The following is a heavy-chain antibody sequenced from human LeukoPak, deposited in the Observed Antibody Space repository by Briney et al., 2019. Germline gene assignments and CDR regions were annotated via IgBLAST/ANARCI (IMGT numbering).Heavy chain of an antibody. Sequence: GGSLRLSCAASGFTLSNYWMSWVRQAPGKGLEWVANIKQDGSEKYYVDYVKGRFTVYRDNAKNSLYVQMNSLRAEDTAVYYSARHRTSGWYAAFDIWGQGTMVTVSS. CDR2: IKQDGSEK. CDR1: GFTLSNYW. V-gene: IGHV3-7*03. J-gene: IGHJ3*02. CDR3: ARHRTSGWYAAFDI. D-gene: IGHD6-19*01.